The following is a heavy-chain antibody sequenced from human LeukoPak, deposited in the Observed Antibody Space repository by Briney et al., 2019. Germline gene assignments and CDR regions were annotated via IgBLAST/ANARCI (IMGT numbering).Heavy chain of an antibody. V-gene: IGHV4-59*08. CDR1: GGSISSYY. CDR3: ARVGYSSGADFDY. D-gene: IGHD6-19*01. CDR2: IYYSGST. Sequence: SETLSLTCTVSGGSISSYYWSWIRQPPGKGLEWIGYIYYSGSTYYNPSLKSRVTISVDTSKNQFSLKLSSVTAADTAVYYCARVGYSSGADFDYWGQGTLVTVSS. J-gene: IGHJ4*02.